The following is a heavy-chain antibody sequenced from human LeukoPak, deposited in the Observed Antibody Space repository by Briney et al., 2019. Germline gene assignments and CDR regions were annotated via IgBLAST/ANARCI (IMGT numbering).Heavy chain of an antibody. J-gene: IGHJ4*02. CDR3: VKDRGRTTYDF. CDR1: GFTFSSYW. CDR2: INPDGSTT. V-gene: IGHV3-74*01. D-gene: IGHD3-16*01. Sequence: GSLRLSCAASGFTFSSYWMHWVRQGPGEGLVWVSRINPDGSTTAFADSVEGRFTISRDNAKNTVSLQMNSLRVEDTAVYYCVKDRGRTTYDFWGQGTLVTASS.